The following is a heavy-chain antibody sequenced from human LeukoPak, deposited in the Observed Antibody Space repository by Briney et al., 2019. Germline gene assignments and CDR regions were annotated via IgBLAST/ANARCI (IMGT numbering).Heavy chain of an antibody. CDR1: GGSISSYY. D-gene: IGHD2-2*01. CDR3: ARVDCSSTSCYSPNWFDP. J-gene: IGHJ5*02. Sequence: SETPSLTCTVSGGSISSYYWSWIRQPAGKGLEWIGRIYTSGSTNYNPSLKSRVTMSVDTSKNQFSLKLSSVTAADTAVYYCARVDCSSTSCYSPNWFDPWGQGTLVTVSS. V-gene: IGHV4-4*07. CDR2: IYTSGST.